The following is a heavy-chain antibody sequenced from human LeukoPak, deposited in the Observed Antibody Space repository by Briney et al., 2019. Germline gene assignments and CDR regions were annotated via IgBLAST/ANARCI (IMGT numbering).Heavy chain of an antibody. Sequence: PGGSLRLSCAASGFTFSSYWMHWVRQAPGKGLVWVSRINSDGTSITYADSVKGRFTISRDNAKNTLYLQMNSLRAEDTAVYHCARVGSSFGDYVQFDYWGQGTLVTVSS. CDR2: INSDGTSI. D-gene: IGHD4-17*01. CDR3: ARVGSSFGDYVQFDY. CDR1: GFTFSSYW. V-gene: IGHV3-74*01. J-gene: IGHJ4*02.